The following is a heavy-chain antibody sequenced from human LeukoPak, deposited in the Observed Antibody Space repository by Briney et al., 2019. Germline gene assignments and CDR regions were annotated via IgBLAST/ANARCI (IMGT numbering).Heavy chain of an antibody. CDR1: GGSISSYY. V-gene: IGHV4-59*01. CDR2: IYYSGST. Sequence: SETLSLTCTVSGGSISSYYWSWIRQPPGKGLEWIGYIYYSGSTNYNPSLKSRVTISVDTSKNQFSLKLSSVTAADTAVYYCARVEVAGPQGAHFDYWGQGTLVTVSS. CDR3: ARVEVAGPQGAHFDY. D-gene: IGHD6-19*01. J-gene: IGHJ4*02.